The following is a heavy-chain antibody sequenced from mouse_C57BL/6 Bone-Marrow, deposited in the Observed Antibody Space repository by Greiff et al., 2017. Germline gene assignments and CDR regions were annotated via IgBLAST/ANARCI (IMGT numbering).Heavy chain of an antibody. CDR3: ARDGITGAWFAY. J-gene: IGHJ3*01. CDR1: GFTFSSYA. Sequence: EVKLQESGGGLVKPGGSLKLSCAASGFTFSSYAMSWVRQTPEKRLEWVATISDGGSYTYYPDNVKGRFTISRDNAKNNLYLQMSHLKSEDTAMYYCARDGITGAWFAYWGQGTLVTVSA. D-gene: IGHD1-1*01. V-gene: IGHV5-4*01. CDR2: ISDGGSYT.